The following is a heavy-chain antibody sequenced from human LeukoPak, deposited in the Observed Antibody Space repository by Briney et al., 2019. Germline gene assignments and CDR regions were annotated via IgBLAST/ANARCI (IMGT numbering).Heavy chain of an antibody. CDR2: ISWNSGSK. V-gene: IGHV3-9*01. D-gene: IGHD3-9*01. Sequence: GGSLRLSCAASGFTFDDYAMHWVRQAPGKGLEWVSGISWNSGSKGYADSVKGRFTISRDNAKNSLYLQMNSLRAEDTALYYCAKDAPYDILTVPFDYWGQGTLVTVSS. CDR3: AKDAPYDILTVPFDY. CDR1: GFTFDDYA. J-gene: IGHJ4*02.